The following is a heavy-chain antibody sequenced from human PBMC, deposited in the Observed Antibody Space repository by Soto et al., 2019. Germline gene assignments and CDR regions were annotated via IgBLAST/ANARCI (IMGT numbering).Heavy chain of an antibody. CDR3: ARRQWLVGGYYYGMDV. Sequence: VSVKVSCKASGYAFTIYGISWVRQAPGQGLEWMGWTSAYKGNTNYAQKLQGRVTMTTDTSTSTAYMELRSLRSDDTAVYYCARRQWLVGGYYYGMDVWGQGTTVTVSS. CDR1: GYAFTIYG. V-gene: IGHV1-18*01. CDR2: TSAYKGNT. D-gene: IGHD6-19*01. J-gene: IGHJ6*02.